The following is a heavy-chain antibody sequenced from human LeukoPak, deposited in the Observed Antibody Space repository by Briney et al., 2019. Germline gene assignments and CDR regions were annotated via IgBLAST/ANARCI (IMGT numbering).Heavy chain of an antibody. J-gene: IGHJ6*02. Sequence: GGSLRLSCAASGFTFSTYSMGWVRQAPGKGLEWVSYISSSGSTIYHADSVKGRFTISRDNAKNSLYLQMNSLRAEDTAVYYCARDAVVQQQLDYYYGMDVWGQGTTITVSS. D-gene: IGHD6-13*01. CDR2: ISSSGSTI. CDR1: GFTFSTYS. CDR3: ARDAVVQQQLDYYYGMDV. V-gene: IGHV3-48*04.